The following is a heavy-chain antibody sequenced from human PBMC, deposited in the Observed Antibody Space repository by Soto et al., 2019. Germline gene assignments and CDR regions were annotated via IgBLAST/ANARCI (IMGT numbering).Heavy chain of an antibody. V-gene: IGHV4-39*01. D-gene: IGHD6-19*01. CDR2: IYYSGST. CDR1: GGSISSSSYY. Sequence: SETLSLTCTVSGGSISSSSYYWGWIRQPPGKGLEWIGSIYYSGSTYFNPSLKSRVTISVDTSKNLFSLKLSSVTAADTAVYYCARRGWQWLTRGGFDPWGQGTLVTVSS. CDR3: ARRGWQWLTRGGFDP. J-gene: IGHJ5*02.